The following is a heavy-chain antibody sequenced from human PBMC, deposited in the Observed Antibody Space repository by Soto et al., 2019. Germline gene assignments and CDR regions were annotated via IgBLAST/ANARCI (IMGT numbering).Heavy chain of an antibody. CDR3: VRTDDGGDSDYYGLDV. J-gene: IGHJ6*02. CDR2: IHYSGSV. CDR1: GGKSSVLHYH. D-gene: IGHD2-21*02. Sequence: PLVPLSLTCSVSGGKSSVLHYHRICKRKPPGKGLEWIGYIHYSGSVYYNPSLQSRLSMSVDTSKNLFSLKLASVTAADTAVYFFVRTDDGGDSDYYGLDVWVQGTTVTVSS. V-gene: IGHV4-30-4*08.